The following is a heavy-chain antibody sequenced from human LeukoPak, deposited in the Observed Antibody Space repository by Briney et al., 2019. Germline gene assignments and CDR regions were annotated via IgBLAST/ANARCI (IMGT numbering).Heavy chain of an antibody. Sequence: PGGSLRLSCAASGFTFSSYWMSWVRQAPGKGLAWVANIKQDGSEKYYVDSVKGRFTISRDNAKNSLYLQMNSLRAEDTAVYYCARDYSYDFWSGSYYDAFDIWGQGTMVTVSS. D-gene: IGHD3-3*01. CDR1: GFTFSSYW. CDR3: ARDYSYDFWSGSYYDAFDI. V-gene: IGHV3-7*01. CDR2: IKQDGSEK. J-gene: IGHJ3*02.